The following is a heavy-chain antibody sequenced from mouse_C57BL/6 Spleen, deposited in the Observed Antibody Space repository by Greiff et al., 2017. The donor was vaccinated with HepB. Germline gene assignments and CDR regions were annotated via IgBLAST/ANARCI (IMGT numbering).Heavy chain of an antibody. CDR3: ATTVVPYWYFDV. V-gene: IGHV1-76*01. D-gene: IGHD1-1*01. J-gene: IGHJ1*03. Sequence: VHLVESGAELVRPGASVKLSCKASGYTFTDYYINWVKQRPGQGLEWIARIYPGSGNTYYNEKFKGKATLTAEKSSSTAYMQLSSLTSEDSAVYFCATTVVPYWYFDVWGTGTTVTVSS. CDR1: GYTFTDYY. CDR2: IYPGSGNT.